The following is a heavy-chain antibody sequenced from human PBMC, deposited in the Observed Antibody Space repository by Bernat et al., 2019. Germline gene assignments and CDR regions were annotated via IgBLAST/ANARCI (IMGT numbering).Heavy chain of an antibody. D-gene: IGHD2-8*02. V-gene: IGHV3-7*03. CDR2: IKQDGSVQ. CDR1: VFSFSGIW. CDR3: ARGYGPEN. Sequence: EVQLVESVGALVQPGGSLRLSCVVSVFSFSGIWMTWVRQAPGKGLEWLANIKQDGSVQHYVDSVKGRFIISRYKTKNSLFLQMSSLRVDDTAVYYCARGYGPENWGQGTLVTVSS. J-gene: IGHJ1*01.